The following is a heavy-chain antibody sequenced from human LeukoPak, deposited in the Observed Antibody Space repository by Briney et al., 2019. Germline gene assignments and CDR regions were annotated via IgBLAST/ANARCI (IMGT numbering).Heavy chain of an antibody. CDR1: GDSISSYY. Sequence: PSETLSLTCTVSGDSISSYYWSWIRQPPGKGLEWIAYIYYSGITNYNPSLKSRVAVSVDTSKNQFSLKLSSVTAADTAVYYCARDGTDKIAAPRSFDYWGQGTLVTVSS. CDR2: IYYSGIT. CDR3: ARDGTDKIAAPRSFDY. J-gene: IGHJ4*02. D-gene: IGHD6-13*01. V-gene: IGHV4-59*01.